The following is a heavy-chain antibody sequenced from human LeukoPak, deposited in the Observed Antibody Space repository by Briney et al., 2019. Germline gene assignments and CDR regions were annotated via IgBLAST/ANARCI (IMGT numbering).Heavy chain of an antibody. CDR3: ARVYDSGSQAYFYYMDV. CDR1: GGSIRGYY. J-gene: IGHJ6*03. V-gene: IGHV4-59*01. Sequence: SETLSLTCTVSGGSIRGYYWSWIRQPPGKGLEWIGYIYSSGSTNYNPSLKSRVTMSVDTSKNQFSLKVNSVTAADTAVYYCARVYDSGSQAYFYYMDVWGKGTTVTISS. CDR2: IYSSGST. D-gene: IGHD3-10*01.